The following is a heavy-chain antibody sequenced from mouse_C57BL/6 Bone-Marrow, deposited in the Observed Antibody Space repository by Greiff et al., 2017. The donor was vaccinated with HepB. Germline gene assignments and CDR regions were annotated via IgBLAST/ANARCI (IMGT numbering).Heavy chain of an antibody. CDR1: GYTFTSYT. D-gene: IGHD2-5*01. CDR3: ARRGVWAYYSNPWFAY. Sequence: VQLQESGAELARPGASVKMSCKASGYTFTSYTMHWVKQRPGQGLEWIGYINPSSGYTKYNQKFKDKATLTADKSSSTAYMQLSSLTSEDSAVYYCARRGVWAYYSNPWFAYWGQGTLVTVSA. V-gene: IGHV1-4*01. J-gene: IGHJ3*01. CDR2: INPSSGYT.